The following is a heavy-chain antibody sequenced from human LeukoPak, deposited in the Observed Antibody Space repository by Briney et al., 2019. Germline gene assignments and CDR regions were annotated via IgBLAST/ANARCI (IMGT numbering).Heavy chain of an antibody. Sequence: GASVKVSCKASGYTFTGYYIHWVRQAPGQGLEWMGWIKPNSGDTNYAQKLQGRVTMTTDTSTSTAYMELRSLRSDDTAVYYCARSGHRRYYYASGPDYWGQGTLVTVSS. J-gene: IGHJ4*02. CDR3: ARSGHRRYYYASGPDY. D-gene: IGHD3-10*01. CDR1: GYTFTGYY. V-gene: IGHV1-2*02. CDR2: IKPNSGDT.